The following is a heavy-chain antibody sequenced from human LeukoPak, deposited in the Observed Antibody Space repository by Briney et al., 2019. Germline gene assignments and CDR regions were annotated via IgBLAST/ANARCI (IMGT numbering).Heavy chain of an antibody. CDR1: GFTFSDYY. CDR2: ISTSTSYT. CDR3: ARARLATGYYFDC. J-gene: IGHJ4*02. V-gene: IGHV3-11*05. Sequence: GESLRLSCAASGFTFSDYYMGWIRQPPGKGLEWVSYISTSTSYTNYADSVKGRFSISRDNAKNSLSLQMNSLRAEDTALYYCARARLATGYYFDCWGQGTLVTVSS. D-gene: IGHD3-9*01.